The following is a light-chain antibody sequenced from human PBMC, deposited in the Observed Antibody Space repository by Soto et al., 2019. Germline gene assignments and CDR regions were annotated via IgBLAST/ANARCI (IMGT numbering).Light chain of an antibody. CDR3: QQYTNWPKT. V-gene: IGKV3-15*01. Sequence: EIVMTHSPATLSVSPGERATLSCRASQSVSSNLAWYQQKPGQAPRLLIYGASTRATGIPARFSGSGSGTEFTLTISSLQSEDFAVYYCQQYTNWPKTFGQGTKVDI. J-gene: IGKJ1*01. CDR2: GAS. CDR1: QSVSSN.